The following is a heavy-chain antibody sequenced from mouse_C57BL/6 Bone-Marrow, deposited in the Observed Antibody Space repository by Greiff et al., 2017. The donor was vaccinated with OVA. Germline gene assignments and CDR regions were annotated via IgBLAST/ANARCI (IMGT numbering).Heavy chain of an antibody. Sequence: VHVKQSGAELVRPGSSVKMSCKTSGYTFTSYGINWVKQRPGQGLEWIGYIYIGNGYTEYNEKFKGKATLTSDKSSSTAYMQLSSLTSEDSAIYFCARRGYYGSRETWFAYWGQGTLVTVSA. J-gene: IGHJ3*01. CDR1: GYTFTSYG. CDR3: ARRGYYGSRETWFAY. D-gene: IGHD1-1*01. V-gene: IGHV1-58*01. CDR2: IYIGNGYT.